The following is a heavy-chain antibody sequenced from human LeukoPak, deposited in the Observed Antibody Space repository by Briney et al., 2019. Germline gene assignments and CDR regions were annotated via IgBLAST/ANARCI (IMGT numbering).Heavy chain of an antibody. CDR3: ARDEGYTRGFDRDY. CDR2: IYYSGST. D-gene: IGHD2-15*01. Sequence: SETLSLTCTVSGGSISSSSYYWGWIRQPPGKGLEWIGSIYYSGSTYYNPSLKSRVTISVDTSKNQFSLRLSSVTAADTAVYYCARDEGYTRGFDRDYWGQGTLVTVSS. J-gene: IGHJ4*02. V-gene: IGHV4-39*07. CDR1: GGSISSSSYY.